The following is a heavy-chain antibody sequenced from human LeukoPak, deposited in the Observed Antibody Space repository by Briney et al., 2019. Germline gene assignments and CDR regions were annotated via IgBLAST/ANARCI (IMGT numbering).Heavy chain of an antibody. CDR1: GGSISSYY. J-gene: IGHJ6*02. CDR3: ARALRDGYNSDYYYGMDV. Sequence: SETLSLTCTVSGGSISSYYWSWIRQPPGKGLEWIGYIHYSGSTNYNPSLKSRVTISVDTSKNQFSLKLSSVTAADTAVYYCARALRDGYNSDYYYGMDVWGQGTTVTVSS. CDR2: IHYSGST. V-gene: IGHV4-59*01. D-gene: IGHD5-24*01.